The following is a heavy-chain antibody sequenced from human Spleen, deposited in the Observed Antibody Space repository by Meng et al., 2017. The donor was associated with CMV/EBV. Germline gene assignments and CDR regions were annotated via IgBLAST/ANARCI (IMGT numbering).Heavy chain of an antibody. J-gene: IGHJ4*02. CDR3: ARDRVITGESFGY. CDR2: INPNRSVT. D-gene: IGHD7-27*01. V-gene: IGHV1-2*02. Sequence: KPSGFFFTDSLMPWVRQAPGQGLEWLGWINPNRSVTNYAQKFQGRVTMTRDTSISTGYMELSRLRSDDTAVYYCARDRVITGESFGYWGQGTLVTVSS. CDR1: GFFFTDSL.